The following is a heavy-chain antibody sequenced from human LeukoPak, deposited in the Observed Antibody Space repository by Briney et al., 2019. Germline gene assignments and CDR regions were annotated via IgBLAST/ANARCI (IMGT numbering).Heavy chain of an antibody. CDR3: ARILARQFTSFSDSSPYTYYYLDV. D-gene: IGHD2/OR15-2a*01. Sequence: PSETLSLTCTVSGGSISSSGYYWGWIRQPPGKGLEWIGTIYYSGSTYYNPSLKSRVVISVDTSQNQFSLRLTSLTAADTAVYYCARILARQFTSFSDSSPYTYYYLDVWGKGTTVTVSS. CDR1: GGSISSSGYY. V-gene: IGHV4-39*07. CDR2: IYYSGST. J-gene: IGHJ6*03.